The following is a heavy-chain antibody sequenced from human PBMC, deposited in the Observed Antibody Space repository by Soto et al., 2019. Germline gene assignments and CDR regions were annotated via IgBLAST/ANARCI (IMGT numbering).Heavy chain of an antibody. CDR1: GFSLTNARLG. V-gene: IGHV2-26*01. D-gene: IGHD1-26*01. CDR3: SRHGRGVGARPLDY. Sequence: QVTLKESGPVLVKPTETLTLTCTVSGFSLTNARLGVTWIRQPPRKALEWLAHIFSNDEKSYSTSLKSRLTISKDTSKSQVVLTMTNMDPVDTATYYCSRHGRGVGARPLDYWGQGTLVTVSS. CDR2: IFSNDEK. J-gene: IGHJ4*02.